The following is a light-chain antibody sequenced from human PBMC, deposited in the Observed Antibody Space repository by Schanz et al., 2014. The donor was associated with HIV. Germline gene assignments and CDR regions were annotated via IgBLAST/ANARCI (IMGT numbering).Light chain of an antibody. J-gene: IGLJ3*02. CDR2: DNN. CDR1: SSNIGNNY. V-gene: IGLV1-51*01. Sequence: QSVLTQPPSVSAAPGQRVTISCSGSSSNIGNNYVSWYQQLPGAAPKLLIYDNNKRPSGIPDRFSGSKSGTSATLGISGLQAEDEADFFCATWDDSLNGWVFGGGTKLTVL. CDR3: ATWDDSLNGWV.